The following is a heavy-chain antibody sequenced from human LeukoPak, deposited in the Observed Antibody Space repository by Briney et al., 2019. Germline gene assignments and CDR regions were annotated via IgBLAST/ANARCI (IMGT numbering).Heavy chain of an antibody. J-gene: IGHJ4*02. CDR2: ISCYNGKT. CDR1: GYTFTNYG. CDR3: ARDIATVQHQD. D-gene: IGHD1-1*01. Sequence: ASVKVSCKTSGYTFTNYGIGWVRQAPGQGLEWMGWISCYNGKTNYVQKFRGRVAMTADTSTSTVYMELRSLISDDTAVNYCARDIATVQHQDWGQGTLVTVSS. V-gene: IGHV1-18*01.